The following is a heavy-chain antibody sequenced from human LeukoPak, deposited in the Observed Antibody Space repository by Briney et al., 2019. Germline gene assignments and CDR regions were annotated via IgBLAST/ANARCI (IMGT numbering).Heavy chain of an antibody. Sequence: GGPLSSPGLGLGSPSGVITYTGSARLQARGWSGWHFTISRDISKNTVFLQMNSLGTEDTAVYYCAKDRGNWSYSSDYWGQGTLVTVSS. D-gene: IGHD1-1*01. V-gene: IGHV3-30*02. J-gene: IGHJ4*02. CDR3: AKDRGNWSYSSDY. CDR1: GSPSGVIT.